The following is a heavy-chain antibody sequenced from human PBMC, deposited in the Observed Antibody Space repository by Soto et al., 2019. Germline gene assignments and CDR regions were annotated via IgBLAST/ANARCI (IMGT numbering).Heavy chain of an antibody. V-gene: IGHV3-21*01. J-gene: IGHJ4*02. Sequence: GGSLRLSCAASGFTFSSYSMNWVRQAPGKGLEWVSSISSSSSYIYYADSVKGRFTISRDNAKNSLYLQMNSLRAEDTAVYYCARDGRSGWYFDYWGQGTLVTVSS. D-gene: IGHD6-19*01. CDR2: ISSSSSYI. CDR1: GFTFSSYS. CDR3: ARDGRSGWYFDY.